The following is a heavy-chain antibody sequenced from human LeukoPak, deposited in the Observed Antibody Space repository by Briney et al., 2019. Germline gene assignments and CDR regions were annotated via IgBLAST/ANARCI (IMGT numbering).Heavy chain of an antibody. CDR2: IDPNSGGT. Sequence: ASVKVSCKASGYTFTAHYIHWVRQAPGQGLEWMGWIDPNSGGTNYAQKFLGSVTMTGDTSISTAFMELSRLRSDDTAIYYCARGRGTTMVRGVITNYFDLWGRGSLVTVPS. D-gene: IGHD3-10*01. V-gene: IGHV1-2*02. CDR3: ARGRGTTMVRGVITNYFDL. CDR1: GYTFTAHY. J-gene: IGHJ2*01.